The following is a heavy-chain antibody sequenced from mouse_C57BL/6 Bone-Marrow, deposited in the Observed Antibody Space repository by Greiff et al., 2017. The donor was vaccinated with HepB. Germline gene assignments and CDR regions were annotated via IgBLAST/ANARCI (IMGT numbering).Heavy chain of an antibody. CDR2: IYPRSGNT. D-gene: IGHD1-1*01. J-gene: IGHJ2*01. Sequence: VKLVESGAELARPGASVKLSCKASGYTFTSYGISWVKQRTGQGLEWIGEIYPRSGNTYYNEKFKGKATLTADKSSSTAYMELRSLTSEDSAVYFCARGDYDSYLDYWGQGTTLTVSS. CDR3: ARGDYDSYLDY. CDR1: GYTFTSYG. V-gene: IGHV1-81*01.